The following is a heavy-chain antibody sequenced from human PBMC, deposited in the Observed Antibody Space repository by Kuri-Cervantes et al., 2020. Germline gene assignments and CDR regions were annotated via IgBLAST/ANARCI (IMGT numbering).Heavy chain of an antibody. CDR3: ARDRYGDYSLDY. Sequence: GESLKISCASSGFTFSSHPMNWVRQAPGKGLEWVSSMSFDGVHIFHADSVKGRFTISRDNTKNSLYLQMISLRVEDTAVYHCARDRYGDYSLDYWGQGTMVTVSS. CDR1: GFTFSSHP. D-gene: IGHD4-17*01. J-gene: IGHJ4*02. CDR2: MSFDGVHI. V-gene: IGHV3-21*03.